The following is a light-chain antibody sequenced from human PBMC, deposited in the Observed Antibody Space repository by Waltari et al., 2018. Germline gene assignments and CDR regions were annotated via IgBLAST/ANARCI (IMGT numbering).Light chain of an antibody. J-gene: IGKJ1*01. CDR1: ETITGL. V-gene: IGKV1-12*01. CDR3: QQGASFPPT. Sequence: DIQMTQSPASVSASVGDSVTITCRASETITGLLAWYPRKPGKAPKLLIYHASTLQTGVPSRFSGGGSGTDFTLTITGLQAEDSATYFCQQGASFPPTFGQGTEV. CDR2: HAS.